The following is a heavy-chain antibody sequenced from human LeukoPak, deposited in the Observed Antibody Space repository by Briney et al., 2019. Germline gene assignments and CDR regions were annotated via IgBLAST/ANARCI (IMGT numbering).Heavy chain of an antibody. J-gene: IGHJ6*03. CDR2: ISWNGGKT. CDR3: ARDLAGGTTGAYYYYMDV. Sequence: GGSLRLSCAASGFTFDDYAMHWVRQAPGKCLEWVSLISWNGGKTYYADSVKGRFTISRDNAKNTLYLQMNSLRAEDTAVYYCARDLAGGTTGAYYYYMDVWGKGTTVTVSS. D-gene: IGHD1-1*01. CDR1: GFTFDDYA. V-gene: IGHV3-43D*04.